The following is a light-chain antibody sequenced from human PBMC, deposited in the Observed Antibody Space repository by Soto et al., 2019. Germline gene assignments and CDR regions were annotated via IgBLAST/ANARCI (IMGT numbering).Light chain of an antibody. J-gene: IGKJ4*01. V-gene: IGKV3-11*01. CDR2: DAS. CDR1: QSVSSY. Sequence: EIVLTQSQATLSLSPGERATLYCRASQSVSSYLAWYQQKPGQAPRLLIYDASNRATVIPARFSGSGSGTDFTLTISSLEPEDFAVYYCQQRSNWPPTFGGGTKVEIK. CDR3: QQRSNWPPT.